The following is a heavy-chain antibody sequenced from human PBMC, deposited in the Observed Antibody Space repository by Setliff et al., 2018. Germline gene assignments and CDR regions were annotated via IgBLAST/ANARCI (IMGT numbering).Heavy chain of an antibody. CDR2: AYYNGDS. Sequence: SCTVSGGSLSGSLRGYAVFWGWIRQSPGKELEWIGSAYYNGDSYYNPSLKSRVTMSVDTSRNQFSLHLISVTAADTAVYYCARHVGTRSRGYNYYYYFMDVWGKGTTVTVSS. D-gene: IGHD3-10*01. J-gene: IGHJ6*03. V-gene: IGHV4-39*01. CDR1: GGSLSGSLRGYAVF. CDR3: ARHVGTRSRGYNYYYYFMDV.